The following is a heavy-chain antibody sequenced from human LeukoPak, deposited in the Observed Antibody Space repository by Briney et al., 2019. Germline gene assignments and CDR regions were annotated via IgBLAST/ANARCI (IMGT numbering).Heavy chain of an antibody. Sequence: GASVKVSCKASGYTFTGYYMHWVRQAPGQGLEWMGIINPSGGSTTYAHKFQGRVTMTRDTSTSTVYMDLSSLRSEDTAMYYCARAVAATFDYWGQGTLVTVSS. CDR1: GYTFTGYY. CDR3: ARAVAATFDY. V-gene: IGHV1-46*01. D-gene: IGHD6-19*01. J-gene: IGHJ4*02. CDR2: INPSGGST.